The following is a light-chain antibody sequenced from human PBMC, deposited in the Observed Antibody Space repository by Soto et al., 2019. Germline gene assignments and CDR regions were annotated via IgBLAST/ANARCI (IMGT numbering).Light chain of an antibody. V-gene: IGKV1-27*01. J-gene: IGKJ4*01. CDR3: QMYNSAPLT. CDR2: AAS. Sequence: DIQMTQSPASLSASFGDRVTMTCRASQGIGIYLAWFQQRPGNTPKLLIYAASTLQSGVPSRFIGSGSGTDFTLTISSLQPEDVATYYCQMYNSAPLTFGGGTRVEIK. CDR1: QGIGIY.